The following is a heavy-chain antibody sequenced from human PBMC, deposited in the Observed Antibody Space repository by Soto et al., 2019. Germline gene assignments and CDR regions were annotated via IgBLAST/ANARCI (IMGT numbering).Heavy chain of an antibody. CDR2: IIPIFGTA. J-gene: IGHJ5*02. CDR3: ANAPFTSSWYGGNWFDP. D-gene: IGHD6-13*01. V-gene: IGHV1-69*13. CDR1: GGTFSSYA. Sequence: SVKVSCKASGGTFSSYAISWVRQAPGQGLEWMGGIIPIFGTANYAQKFQGRVTITADESTSTAYMELSSLRSEDTAVYYCANAPFTSSWYGGNWFDPWGQGTLVTVSS.